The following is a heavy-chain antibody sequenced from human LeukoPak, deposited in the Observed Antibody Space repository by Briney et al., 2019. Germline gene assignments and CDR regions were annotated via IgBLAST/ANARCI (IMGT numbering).Heavy chain of an antibody. CDR1: GFTFSSYG. V-gene: IGHV3-30*03. CDR3: ARDFNYYYGMDV. CDR2: ISNDGSKK. J-gene: IGHJ6*02. Sequence: GTSLRLSCAASGFTFSSYGMHWVRQAPGKGLEWVAVISNDGSKKYYVDSVKGRFTISRDNSKNTLSLQMNSLRAEDTAVYYCARDFNYYYGMDVWGQGTTVTVSS.